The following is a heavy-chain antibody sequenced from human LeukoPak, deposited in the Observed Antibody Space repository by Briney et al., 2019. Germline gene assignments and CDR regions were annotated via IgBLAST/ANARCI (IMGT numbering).Heavy chain of an antibody. CDR2: ISSSSSYI. CDR3: ARVQYSSSWPFDY. J-gene: IGHJ4*02. Sequence: GGSLRLSCAASGFTFRTYAMTWVRQAPGKGLEWVSSISSSSSYIYYADSVKGRFTISRDNAKNSLYLQMNSLRAEDTAVYYCARVQYSSSWPFDYWGQGTLVTVSS. V-gene: IGHV3-21*01. D-gene: IGHD6-13*01. CDR1: GFTFRTYA.